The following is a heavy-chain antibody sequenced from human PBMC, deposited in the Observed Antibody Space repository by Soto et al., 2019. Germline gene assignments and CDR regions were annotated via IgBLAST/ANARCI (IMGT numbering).Heavy chain of an antibody. Sequence: SLRLSCAASGFTSSGYEMNWVRQAPGKGLEWVSYISSSGRTIDYADSVKGRFTISRDNAKNSLYLQMNSLRAEDTAVYYCARNLGGTYHVWGQGTLVTVSS. CDR2: ISSSGRTI. V-gene: IGHV3-48*03. CDR3: ARNLGGTYHV. J-gene: IGHJ4*02. D-gene: IGHD6-19*01. CDR1: GFTSSGYE.